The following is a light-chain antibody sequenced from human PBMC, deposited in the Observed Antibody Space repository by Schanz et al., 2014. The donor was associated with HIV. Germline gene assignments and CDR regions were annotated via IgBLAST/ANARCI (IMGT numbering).Light chain of an antibody. CDR2: EVS. CDR3: VSYTGTNNPV. V-gene: IGLV2-8*01. CDR1: NSDVGGYNY. J-gene: IGLJ2*01. Sequence: QSALTQPPSASGSPGQSVTISCSGSNSDVGGYNYVSWYRQHPGKAPKLIIYEVSKRPPGVPDRFSGSKSGNTASLTVSGLQAEDEADYYCVSYTGTNNPVFGGGTKLTVL.